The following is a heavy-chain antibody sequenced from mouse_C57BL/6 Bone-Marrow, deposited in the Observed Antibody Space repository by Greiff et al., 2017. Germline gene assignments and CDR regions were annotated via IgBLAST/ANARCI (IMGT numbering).Heavy chain of an antibody. CDR3: AREGGSSFFAY. D-gene: IGHD1-1*01. CDR1: GYSITSGYD. CDR2: ISYSGST. J-gene: IGHJ3*01. Sequence: VQLKESGPGMVKPSQSLSLTCTVTGYSITSGYDWHWIRHFPGNKLEWMGYISYSGSTNYNPSLKSRISLTHDTSKNHIFLKLNSVTTEDTATYYSAREGGSSFFAYWGQGTLVTVSA. V-gene: IGHV3-1*01.